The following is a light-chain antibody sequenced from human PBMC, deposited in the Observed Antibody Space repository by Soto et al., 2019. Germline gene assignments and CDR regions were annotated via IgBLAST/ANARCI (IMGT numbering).Light chain of an antibody. CDR1: SSNVGSYKL. CDR2: EVN. V-gene: IGLV2-23*02. J-gene: IGLJ1*01. CDR3: YSYGGSLTYV. Sequence: QSALTQPASVSGSPGQSITISCTGTSSNVGSYKLVSWYQQHPGKAPKLMIFEVNKRPSGVSNRFSGSKSGNTASLTISGLKVEDEDDYYCYSYGGSLTYVCGTGTKVTGL.